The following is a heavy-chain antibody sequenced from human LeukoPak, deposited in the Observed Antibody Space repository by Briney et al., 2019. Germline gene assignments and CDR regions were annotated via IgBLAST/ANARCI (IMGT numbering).Heavy chain of an antibody. CDR3: ARGIDDGDNWFDP. Sequence: AGGSLRLSCAASGFTVSSNYMSWVRQAPGKGLEWVSVIYSGGSTYYADSVKGRFTISRDNAKNSLYLQMNSLRAEDTALYYCARGIDDGDNWFDPWGQGTLVTVSS. CDR2: IYSGGST. J-gene: IGHJ5*02. D-gene: IGHD1-1*01. CDR1: GFTVSSNY. V-gene: IGHV3-53*01.